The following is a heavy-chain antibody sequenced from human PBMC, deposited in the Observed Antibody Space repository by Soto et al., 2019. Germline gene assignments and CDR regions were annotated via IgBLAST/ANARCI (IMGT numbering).Heavy chain of an antibody. Sequence: TCTIAGGKVFSNSGAWNWIRQSPSRGLEWLGRTYYRSKWYNDYAVSVKSRITINPDTSKNQFSLQLNSVTPEDTAVYYCARDLAVRGWFDPWGQGTLVTVSS. J-gene: IGHJ5*02. CDR2: TYYRSKWYN. CDR1: GGKVFSNSGA. D-gene: IGHD3-16*01. CDR3: ARDLAVRGWFDP. V-gene: IGHV6-1*01.